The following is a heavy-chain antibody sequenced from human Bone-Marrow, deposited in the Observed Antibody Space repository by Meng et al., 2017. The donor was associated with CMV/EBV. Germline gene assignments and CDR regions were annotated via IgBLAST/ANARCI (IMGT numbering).Heavy chain of an antibody. D-gene: IGHD5-24*01. V-gene: IGHV1-24*01. CDR3: ATGTSWSSRGYNPSYYYYYGMDV. Sequence: ASVKVSCKASGYTFTGYYMHWVRQAPGKGLEWMGGLDPEDGETIYAQKFQGRVTMTEDTSTDTAYMELSSLRSEDTAVYYCATGTSWSSRGYNPSYYYYYGMDVWGQGTTVTVSS. CDR2: LDPEDGET. J-gene: IGHJ6*02. CDR1: GYTFTGYY.